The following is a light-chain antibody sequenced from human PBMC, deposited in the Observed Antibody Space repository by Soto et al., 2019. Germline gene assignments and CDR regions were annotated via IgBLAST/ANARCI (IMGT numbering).Light chain of an antibody. CDR3: QKYNSAPLT. V-gene: IGKV1-9*01. J-gene: IGKJ4*01. Sequence: IQLTQSPSSLSASVGDRVTITCRASQGIGSYLAWYRQEPGKAPELLIYGASTLQSGVPSRFSGSGSGTDFTLTISSLQPEDVAAYYCQKYNSAPLTVGGGIKVEIX. CDR1: QGIGSY. CDR2: GAS.